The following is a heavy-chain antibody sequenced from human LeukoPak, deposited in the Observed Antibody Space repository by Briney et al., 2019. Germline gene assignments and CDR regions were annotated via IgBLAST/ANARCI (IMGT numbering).Heavy chain of an antibody. CDR3: ARDTSRGGYDFGGDFDY. CDR1: GGSISSGGYY. J-gene: IGHJ4*02. D-gene: IGHD5-12*01. V-gene: IGHV4-31*03. CDR2: IYYSGST. Sequence: TSETLSLTCTVSGGSISSGGYYWSWIRQHPGKGLEWIGYIYYSGSTYYNPSLKSRVTISVDTSKNQFSLKLSSVTAADTAVYYCARDTSRGGYDFGGDFDYWGQGTLVTVSS.